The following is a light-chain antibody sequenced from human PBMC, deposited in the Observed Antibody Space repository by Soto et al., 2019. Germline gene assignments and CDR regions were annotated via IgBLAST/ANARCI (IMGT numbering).Light chain of an antibody. J-gene: IGKJ5*01. CDR1: QSISDH. Sequence: DIQMTQSPSSLSASVEDRVIITCRASQSISDHLNWYQQKPGKAPKLLIFAASSLQSGVPSRFSGSRSGPEFSFTVTSLQSEDFAVYYCQQYDQWPITFGQGTRLEIK. CDR3: QQYDQWPIT. V-gene: IGKV1-39*01. CDR2: AAS.